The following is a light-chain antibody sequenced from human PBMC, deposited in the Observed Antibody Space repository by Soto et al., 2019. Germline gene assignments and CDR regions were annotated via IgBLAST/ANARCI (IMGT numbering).Light chain of an antibody. J-gene: IGKJ1*01. CDR3: QQYGSSPRT. Sequence: EIVLTQSPGTLSLPPGERATLSCRASQSVSSSYLAWYQQQPGQAPRLLIYGASSRATGIPDRFSGSGSGTDFTLTISRLEPEDFAVYYCQQYGSSPRTFGQGTKVDIK. V-gene: IGKV3-20*01. CDR2: GAS. CDR1: QSVSSSY.